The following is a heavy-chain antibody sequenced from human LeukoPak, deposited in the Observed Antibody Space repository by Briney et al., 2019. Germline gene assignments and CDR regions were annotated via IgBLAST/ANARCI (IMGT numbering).Heavy chain of an antibody. J-gene: IGHJ5*02. V-gene: IGHV4-59*10. Sequence: PSETLSLTCAVYGGSFSGYYWSWIRQPAGKGLEWIGRIYTSGSTNYNPSLKSRVTMSVDTSKNQFSLKLSSVTAADTAVYYCAGRAVAGLNWFDPWGQGTLVTVSS. CDR3: AGRAVAGLNWFDP. CDR2: IYTSGST. CDR1: GGSFSGYY. D-gene: IGHD6-19*01.